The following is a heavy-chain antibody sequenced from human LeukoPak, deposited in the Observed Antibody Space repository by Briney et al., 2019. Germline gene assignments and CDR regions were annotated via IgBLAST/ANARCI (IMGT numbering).Heavy chain of an antibody. CDR1: GYTFTGYY. J-gene: IGHJ4*02. Sequence: ASVKVSCKASGYTFTGYYMHWVRQAPGQGLEWMGWINPNSGGTNYAQKFQGRVTITRDTSASTAYMELSSLRSEDMAVYYCARDGKAGLPFDYWGQGTLVTVSS. D-gene: IGHD1-1*01. CDR3: ARDGKAGLPFDY. CDR2: INPNSGGT. V-gene: IGHV1-2*02.